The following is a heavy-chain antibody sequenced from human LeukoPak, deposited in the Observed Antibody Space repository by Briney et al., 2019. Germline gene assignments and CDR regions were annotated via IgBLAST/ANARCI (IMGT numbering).Heavy chain of an antibody. Sequence: SETLSLTCTVSGDSISSHHWSWIRQPPGKGLEWIGFISDSGTTNYNSSLKSRVAISIHTSKNQLSLTLSSVTAADTAIYYCAKRSKWNWNYHDPGAFDIWGQGTMVTVSS. CDR1: GDSISSHH. CDR2: ISDSGTT. D-gene: IGHD1-7*01. V-gene: IGHV4-59*11. CDR3: AKRSKWNWNYHDPGAFDI. J-gene: IGHJ3*02.